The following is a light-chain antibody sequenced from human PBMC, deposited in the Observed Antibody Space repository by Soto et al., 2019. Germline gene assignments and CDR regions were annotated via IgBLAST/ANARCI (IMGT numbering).Light chain of an antibody. CDR1: SSNIGNNY. CDR2: DND. J-gene: IGLJ2*01. CDR3: ATWNRSLRVGV. Sequence: QSVLTQPPSVSAAPGQKVTISCSGSSSNIGNNYVFWYQQLPGTAPKLLVYDNDKRPSGIPDRFSGSKSGTSATLGITGLQTGEEADYYCATWNRSLRVGVFGGGTKLTV. V-gene: IGLV1-51*01.